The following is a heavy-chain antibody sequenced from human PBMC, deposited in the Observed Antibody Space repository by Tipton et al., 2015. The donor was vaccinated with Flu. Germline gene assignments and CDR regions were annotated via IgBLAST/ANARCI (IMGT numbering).Heavy chain of an antibody. Sequence: LRLSCTVSGGSISSYYWSWIRQPPGKGLEWIGYIYYSGSTNCNPSLKSRVTISVDTSKNQFSLKLSSVTAADTAVYYCARVSSSSSWSQDWYFDLWGRGTLVTVSS. V-gene: IGHV4-59*01. CDR3: ARVSSSSSWSQDWYFDL. D-gene: IGHD6-13*01. J-gene: IGHJ2*01. CDR2: IYYSGST. CDR1: GGSISSYY.